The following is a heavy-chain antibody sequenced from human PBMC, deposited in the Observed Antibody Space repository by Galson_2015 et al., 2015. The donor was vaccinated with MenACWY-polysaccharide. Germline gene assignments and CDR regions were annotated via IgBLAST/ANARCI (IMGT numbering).Heavy chain of an antibody. CDR3: ARDRQAIVVVPAVDFDL. D-gene: IGHD2-2*01. Sequence: SLRLSCAASGFTFTSYAMSWVRQAPGKGLEWVSAIRSSGTNTYYADSVKGRFTISRDNSKNTLYLQMNSLRAEDTAVYYCARDRQAIVVVPAVDFDLWGRGTLVTVSS. CDR2: IRSSGTNT. J-gene: IGHJ2*01. CDR1: GFTFTSYA. V-gene: IGHV3-23*01.